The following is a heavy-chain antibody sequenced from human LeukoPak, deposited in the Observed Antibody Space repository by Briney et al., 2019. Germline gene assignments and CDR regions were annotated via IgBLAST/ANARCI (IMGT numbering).Heavy chain of an antibody. Sequence: GGSLRLSCAASGFTFSSYEMNWVRQAPGKGLEWISYISSSGGTIYYADSVKGRFTISRDNAKNSVYLQMNSLRAEDTAVYYCARMRPELDYWGQGTLVTVSS. J-gene: IGHJ4*02. D-gene: IGHD6-6*01. V-gene: IGHV3-48*03. CDR2: ISSSGGTI. CDR1: GFTFSSYE. CDR3: ARMRPELDY.